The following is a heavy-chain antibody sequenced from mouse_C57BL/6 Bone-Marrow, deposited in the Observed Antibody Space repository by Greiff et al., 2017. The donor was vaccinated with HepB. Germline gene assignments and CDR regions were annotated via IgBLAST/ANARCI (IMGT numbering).Heavy chain of an antibody. CDR3: ARLHYYGSSYTWFAY. Sequence: VQLQQPGAELVKPGASVKMSCKASGYTFTSYWITWVKQRPGQGLEWIGDIYPGSGSTNYNEKFKSKATLTVDTSSSTAYMQLSSLTSEDYAVYYCARLHYYGSSYTWFAYWGQGTLVTVSA. J-gene: IGHJ3*01. D-gene: IGHD1-1*01. V-gene: IGHV1-55*01. CDR1: GYTFTSYW. CDR2: IYPGSGST.